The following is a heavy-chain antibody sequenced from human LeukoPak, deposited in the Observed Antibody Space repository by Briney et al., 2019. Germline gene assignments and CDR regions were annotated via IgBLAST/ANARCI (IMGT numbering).Heavy chain of an antibody. CDR2: INHSGST. D-gene: IGHD3-3*01. J-gene: IGHJ4*02. CDR3: ARTYYDFWSGYYYFDY. Sequence: PSETLSLTCAVYGGSFSGYYWSWIRQPPGKGREWIGEINHSGSTNYNPSLKSRVTISVDTSKNQFSLKLSSVTAADTAVYYCARTYYDFWSGYYYFDYWGQGTLVTVSS. V-gene: IGHV4-34*01. CDR1: GGSFSGYY.